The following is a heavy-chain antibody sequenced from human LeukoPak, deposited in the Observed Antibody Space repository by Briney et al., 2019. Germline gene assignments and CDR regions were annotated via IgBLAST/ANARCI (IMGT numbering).Heavy chain of an antibody. CDR2: IIPIFGTA. Sequence: SVKVSCKTSGYTFTSYGISWVRQAPGQGLEWMGGIIPIFGTANYAQKFQGRVTITADKSTSTAYMELSSLRSEDTAVYYCARDPQYSGYAQYYFDYWGQGTLVTVSS. J-gene: IGHJ4*02. CDR3: ARDPQYSGYAQYYFDY. CDR1: GYTFTSYG. V-gene: IGHV1-69*06. D-gene: IGHD5-12*01.